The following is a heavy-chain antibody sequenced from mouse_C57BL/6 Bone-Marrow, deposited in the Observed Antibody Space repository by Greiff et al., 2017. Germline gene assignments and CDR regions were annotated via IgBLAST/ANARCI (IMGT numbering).Heavy chain of an antibody. D-gene: IGHD1-1*01. CDR3: APGYYGSSLFAY. CDR1: GFTFSDYY. V-gene: IGHV5-12*01. Sequence: EVKLVESGGGLVQPGGSLKLSCAASGFTFSDYYMYWVRQTPEKRLEWVAYISNGGGSTYYPDTVKGRFTISRDNAKNTLYLQMGRPKSEDTAMYYCAPGYYGSSLFAYWGQGTLVTVSA. J-gene: IGHJ3*01. CDR2: ISNGGGST.